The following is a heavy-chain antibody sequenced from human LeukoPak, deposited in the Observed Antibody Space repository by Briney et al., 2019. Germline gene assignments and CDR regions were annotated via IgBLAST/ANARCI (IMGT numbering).Heavy chain of an antibody. CDR2: ISAYNGNT. J-gene: IGHJ4*02. CDR1: GYSFTRYG. V-gene: IGHV1-18*01. CDR3: ARGPRGGIFGVPYHWAEDY. Sequence: GESLKISCKGSGYSFTRYGISWVRQAPGQGLEWMGWISAYNGNTNYAQKLQGRVTMTTDTSTSTAYMELRSLRSDDTAVYYCARGPRGGIFGVPYHWAEDYWGQGTLVTVSS. D-gene: IGHD3-3*01.